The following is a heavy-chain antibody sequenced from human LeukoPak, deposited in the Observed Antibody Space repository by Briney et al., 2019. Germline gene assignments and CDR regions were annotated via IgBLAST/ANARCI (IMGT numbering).Heavy chain of an antibody. CDR3: VSFYETY. CDR2: INSDGSWT. V-gene: IGHV3-74*01. Sequence: GGSLRLSCTASGFTFNNYWMHWVRQAPGKGLVWVSHINSDGSWTSYADSVKGRFTISKDNAKNTVYLQMNSLRAEDTAVYYCVSFYETYWGRGTLVTVSS. D-gene: IGHD2/OR15-2a*01. CDR1: GFTFNNYW. J-gene: IGHJ4*02.